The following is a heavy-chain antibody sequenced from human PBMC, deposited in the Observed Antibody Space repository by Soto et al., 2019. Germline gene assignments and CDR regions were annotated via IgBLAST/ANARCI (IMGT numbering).Heavy chain of an antibody. Sequence: GASVKVSCQAFGYTFTCYTLPWFRQAPGQRLEWMGWINAGNGNTKYSQKFQGRVNITRDTYARTAYMELSRLRSEETAAHYCERHGSGWDYCGQVTLVTVSS. V-gene: IGHV1-3*01. CDR1: GYTFTCYT. CDR3: ERHGSGWDY. CDR2: INAGNGNT. J-gene: IGHJ4*02. D-gene: IGHD6-19*01.